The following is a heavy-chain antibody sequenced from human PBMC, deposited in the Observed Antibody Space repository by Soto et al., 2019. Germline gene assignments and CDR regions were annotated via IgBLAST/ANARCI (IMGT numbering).Heavy chain of an antibody. D-gene: IGHD6-6*01. CDR3: ARGEYSSLYYFDY. J-gene: IGHJ4*02. CDR2: INPNSGGT. Sequence: ASVKVSCKASGYTFTGYYMHWVRQAPGQGLEWMGWINPNSGGTNYAQKFQGWVTMTRDTSISTAYMELSRLRSDYTAVYYCARGEYSSLYYFDYWGQGTLVTVSS. V-gene: IGHV1-2*04. CDR1: GYTFTGYY.